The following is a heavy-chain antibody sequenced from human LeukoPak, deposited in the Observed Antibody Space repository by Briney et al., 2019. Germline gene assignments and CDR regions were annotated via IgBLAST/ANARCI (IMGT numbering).Heavy chain of an antibody. CDR1: GYTFTSYY. CDR2: INPSGGST. V-gene: IGHV1-46*01. Sequence: ASVKVSCKASGYTFTSYYMHWARQAPGQGLEWMGIINPSGGSTSYAQKFQGRVTMTRDTSTSTVYVELSSLRSEDTAVYYCARDGLSLGYFDYWGQGTLVTVSS. J-gene: IGHJ4*02. CDR3: ARDGLSLGYFDY. D-gene: IGHD7-27*01.